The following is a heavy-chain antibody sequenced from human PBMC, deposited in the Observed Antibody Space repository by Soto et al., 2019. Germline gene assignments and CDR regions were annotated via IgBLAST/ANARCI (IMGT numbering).Heavy chain of an antibody. D-gene: IGHD6-13*01. J-gene: IGHJ6*03. CDR1: GYTFTSYD. CDR2: MNPNSGNT. Sequence: RASVKVSCKASGYTFTSYDINWVRQATGQGLEWMGWMNPNSGNTGYAQKFQGRVTMTRNTSISTAYMELSSLRSEDTAVYYCARVKSSIYYYYYYMDVWGKGTTVTVSS. CDR3: ARVKSSIYYYYYYMDV. V-gene: IGHV1-8*01.